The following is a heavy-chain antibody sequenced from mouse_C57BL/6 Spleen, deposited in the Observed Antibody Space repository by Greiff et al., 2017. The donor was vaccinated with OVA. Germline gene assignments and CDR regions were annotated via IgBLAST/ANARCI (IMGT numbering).Heavy chain of an antibody. CDR2: IDPSDSYT. Sequence: LQQPGAELVMPGASVKLSCKASGYTFTSYWMHWVKQRPGQGLEWIGEIDPSDSYTNYNQKFKGKSTLTVDKSSSTAYMQLSSLTSEDSAVYYCARGDYYGSSRYYAMDYWGQGTSVTVSS. CDR1: GYTFTSYW. J-gene: IGHJ4*01. D-gene: IGHD1-1*01. V-gene: IGHV1-69*01. CDR3: ARGDYYGSSRYYAMDY.